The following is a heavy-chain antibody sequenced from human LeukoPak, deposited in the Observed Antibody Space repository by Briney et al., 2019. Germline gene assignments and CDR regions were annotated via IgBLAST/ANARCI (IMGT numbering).Heavy chain of an antibody. CDR1: GFTFSNAW. V-gene: IGHV3-15*01. Sequence: PGGSLRLSCAASGFTFSNAWMTWVRQAPGKGLEWVGRIKSNTDGGTTDYAAPVKGRFTISRDDTKNTVYLQMDSLTTEDTALYYCTTRPNPRDGPSDFWGQGTLVTVSS. CDR2: IKSNTDGGTT. CDR3: TTRPNPRDGPSDF. J-gene: IGHJ4*02.